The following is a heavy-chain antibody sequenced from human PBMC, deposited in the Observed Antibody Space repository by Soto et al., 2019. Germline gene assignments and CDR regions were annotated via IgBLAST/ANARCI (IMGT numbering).Heavy chain of an antibody. V-gene: IGHV4-34*01. CDR3: ASIKWLRSVLPVDY. Sequence: QVQLQQWGAGLLKPSETLSLTCTIYGGSFSSYYWSWIRQPPGKGLEGIGEINDSGSTNYNPSHKTRVTTSVHTSKNQFSLRLSSVTAADTAVYYCASIKWLRSVLPVDYWGQGTLVTVSS. CDR1: GGSFSSYY. D-gene: IGHD5-12*01. CDR2: INDSGST. J-gene: IGHJ4*02.